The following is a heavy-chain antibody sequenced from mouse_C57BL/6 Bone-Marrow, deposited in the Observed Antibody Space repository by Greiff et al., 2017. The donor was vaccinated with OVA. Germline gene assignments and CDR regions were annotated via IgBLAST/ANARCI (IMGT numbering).Heavy chain of an antibody. Sequence: VQLQQSGAELVRPGASVKLSCTASGFNIKDDYMHWVKQRPEQGLEWIGWIDPENGDTEYASKVQGKATITADTSSNTAYLQLSSLTSEDTAVYYCTTLVARDAMDYWGQGTSVTVSS. V-gene: IGHV14-4*01. CDR2: IDPENGDT. J-gene: IGHJ4*01. CDR1: GFNIKDDY. CDR3: TTLVARDAMDY. D-gene: IGHD1-1*01.